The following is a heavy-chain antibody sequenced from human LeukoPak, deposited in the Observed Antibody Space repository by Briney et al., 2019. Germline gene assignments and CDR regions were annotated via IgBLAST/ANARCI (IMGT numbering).Heavy chain of an antibody. CDR3: VGGYCSTARCSNFDH. Sequence: GESLKISCKASGYQFTGFWIGWVRQKPGKGLEWMGIIYPDDSDTRYSPSFQGQVTISADTSISTAYLQWSSLKASDTAMYFCVGGYCSTARCSNFDHWGPGTLVTVSS. CDR2: IYPDDSDT. D-gene: IGHD2-2*01. J-gene: IGHJ4*02. V-gene: IGHV5-51*01. CDR1: GYQFTGFW.